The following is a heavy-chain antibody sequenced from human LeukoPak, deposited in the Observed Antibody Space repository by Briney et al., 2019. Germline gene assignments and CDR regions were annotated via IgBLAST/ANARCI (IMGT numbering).Heavy chain of an antibody. CDR3: ATDIAAAGPNAFDY. J-gene: IGHJ4*02. CDR2: ISAYNGNT. D-gene: IGHD6-13*01. V-gene: IGHV1-18*01. CDR1: GYTFTSYG. Sequence: ASVKVSCKASGYTFTSYGISWVRQAPGQGLEWMGWISAYNGNTNYAQKLQGRVTMTTDTPTSTAYMELRSLRSDDTAVYYCATDIAAAGPNAFDYWGQGTLVTVSS.